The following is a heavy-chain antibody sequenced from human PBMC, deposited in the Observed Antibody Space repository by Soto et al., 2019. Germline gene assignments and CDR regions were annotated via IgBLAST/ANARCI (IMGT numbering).Heavy chain of an antibody. CDR2: IVVGSGNT. CDR3: AADMGYYGSGSYFYYYYGMDV. V-gene: IGHV1-58*01. CDR1: GFTFTSSA. Sequence: QMQLVQSGPEVKKPGTSVKVSCKASGFTFTSSAVQWVRQARGQRLEWIGWIVVGSGNTNYAQKFRERVTITRDMSTSTAYMELSSLRSEDTAVYYCAADMGYYGSGSYFYYYYGMDVWGQGTTVTVSS. D-gene: IGHD3-10*01. J-gene: IGHJ6*02.